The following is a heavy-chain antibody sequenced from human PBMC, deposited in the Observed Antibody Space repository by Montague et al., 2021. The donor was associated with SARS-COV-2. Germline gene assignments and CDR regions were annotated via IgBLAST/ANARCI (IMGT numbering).Heavy chain of an antibody. J-gene: IGHJ4*02. CDR1: GDSISSSSYN. V-gene: IGHV4-39*01. D-gene: IGHD1-1*01. CDR2: VHYSGRP. CDR3: TRHVHMTWPEPSPGFDY. Sequence: SETLSLTCTVSGDSISSSSYNRGWIRQPPGKGLDWIGSVHYSGRPYYNPSLKSRVTIYVDTSKNQLPLKLSSVTAADTAVYYCTRHVHMTWPEPSPGFDYWGQGTLVTVSS.